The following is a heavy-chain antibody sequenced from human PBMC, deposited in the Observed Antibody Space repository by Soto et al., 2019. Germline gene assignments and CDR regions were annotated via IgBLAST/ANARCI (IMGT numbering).Heavy chain of an antibody. D-gene: IGHD3-9*01. CDR2: INTDGSGT. Sequence: PGGSLRLSCAASGFTFSSDWMHWVRQAPGKGLVWVSRINTDGSGTTYADSVKGRFTISRDNAKNTLYLQMNSLRAEDTAVYYCASVGYDILTGYLRMGYYYGMDVWGQGTTVTVSS. V-gene: IGHV3-74*01. J-gene: IGHJ6*02. CDR1: GFTFSSDW. CDR3: ASVGYDILTGYLRMGYYYGMDV.